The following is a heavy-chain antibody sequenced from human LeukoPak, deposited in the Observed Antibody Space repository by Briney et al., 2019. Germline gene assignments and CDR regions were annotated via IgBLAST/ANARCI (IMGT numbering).Heavy chain of an antibody. V-gene: IGHV1-18*01. CDR3: ARDLDWSGLSYYYYMDV. CDR2: ISAYNDNT. D-gene: IGHD3-3*01. Sequence: ASVKVSCKTSGYTFTSYGISWVRQAPGQGLEWMGWISAYNDNTNYAQKLPGRVTMTKDTSTSTAYMELRSLRSDDTAVYYCARDLDWSGLSYYYYMDVWGKGTTVTVSS. J-gene: IGHJ6*03. CDR1: GYTFTSYG.